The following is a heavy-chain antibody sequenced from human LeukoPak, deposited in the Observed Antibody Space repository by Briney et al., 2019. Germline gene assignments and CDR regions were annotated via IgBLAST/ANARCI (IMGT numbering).Heavy chain of an antibody. V-gene: IGHV4-39*07. CDR1: GGSISSSSYY. CDR3: ARGYSYGIGDY. CDR2: INHSGST. D-gene: IGHD5-18*01. J-gene: IGHJ4*02. Sequence: PSETLSLTCTVSGGSISSSSYYWGWIRQPPGKGLEWIGEINHSGSTNYNPSLKSRVTISVDTSKNQFSLKLSSVTAADTAVYYCARGYSYGIGDYWGQGTLVTVSS.